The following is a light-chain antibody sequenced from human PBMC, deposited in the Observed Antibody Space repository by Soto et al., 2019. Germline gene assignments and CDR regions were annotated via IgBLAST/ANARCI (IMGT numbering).Light chain of an antibody. CDR3: CSYAGSCVV. V-gene: IGLV2-23*01. J-gene: IGLJ2*01. CDR2: EGS. Sequence: QSALTQPASVSGSPGQSITISCTGTSSDVGSYNLVSWYQQHPGKAPKLMIYEGSKRPSGVSNRFSGSKSGNTASLTISGLQAEDEADYDCCSYAGSCVVFGGGTKVTVL. CDR1: SSDVGSYNL.